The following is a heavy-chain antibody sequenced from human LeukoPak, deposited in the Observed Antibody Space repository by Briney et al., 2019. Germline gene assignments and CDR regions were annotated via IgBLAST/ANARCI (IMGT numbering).Heavy chain of an antibody. V-gene: IGHV4-59*08. CDR2: IHDSGST. D-gene: IGHD6-19*01. CDR3: ARHSSTSAWYVDY. J-gene: IGHJ4*02. Sequence: GNIHDSGSTNYNPSLTSRVTISVDTSKSQFSLKLKSVTAADTAVYYCARHSSTSAWYVDYWGQGTLVXX.